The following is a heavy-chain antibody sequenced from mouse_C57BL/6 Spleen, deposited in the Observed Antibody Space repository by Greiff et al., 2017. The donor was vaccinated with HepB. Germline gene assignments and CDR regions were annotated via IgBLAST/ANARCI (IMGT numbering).Heavy chain of an antibody. J-gene: IGHJ1*03. D-gene: IGHD1-1*01. V-gene: IGHV1-82*01. CDR3: ASITTVVEDFDV. Sequence: QVQLKQSGPELVKPGASVKISCKASGYAFSSSWMNWVKQRPGKGLEWIGRIYPGDGDTNYNGKFKGKATLTADKSSSTAYMQLSSLTSEDSAVYFCASITTVVEDFDVWGTGTTVTVSS. CDR1: GYAFSSSW. CDR2: IYPGDGDT.